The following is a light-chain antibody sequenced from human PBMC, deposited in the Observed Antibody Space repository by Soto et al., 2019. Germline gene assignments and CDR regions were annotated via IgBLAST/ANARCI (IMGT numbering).Light chain of an antibody. V-gene: IGLV2-8*01. J-gene: IGLJ3*02. CDR3: TSYAGSNIWV. CDR2: XXN. CDR1: SSDVGAYNY. Sequence: QSALTQPPSASGSPGQSVTISCTGTSSDVGAYNYVSWYQQYPGKAPKLMIYXXNKRXSXXPDXFXGSKSGKTASLTVSGLQPEDXADYHCTSYAGSNIWVFGGGTKVTVL.